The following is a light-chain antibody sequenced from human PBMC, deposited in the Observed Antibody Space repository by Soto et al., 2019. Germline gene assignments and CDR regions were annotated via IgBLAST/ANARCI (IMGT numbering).Light chain of an antibody. CDR1: QSVSSN. CDR2: GAS. CDR3: QQRSNWPTT. J-gene: IGKJ3*01. Sequence: EIAMTQSPATLSVSPGERATLSCRASQSVSSNLAWYQQKPGQAPRLLIYGASTRATGIPARFSGSGSGTDFTLTISSLEPEDFAVYYCQQRSNWPTTFGPGTKVDIK. V-gene: IGKV3-15*01.